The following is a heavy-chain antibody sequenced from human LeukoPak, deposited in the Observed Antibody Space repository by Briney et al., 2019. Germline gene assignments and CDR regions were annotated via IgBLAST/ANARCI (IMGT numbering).Heavy chain of an antibody. CDR2: IRYDGSNK. V-gene: IGHV3-30*02. J-gene: IGHJ4*02. D-gene: IGHD3-22*01. CDR1: GLTFSSYG. Sequence: PRGSLRLSCAASGLTFSSYGMHWVRQAPGQGLEWVAFIRYDGSNKYYADSVQGRVTISRDNSKNTLYLQMSSLRAEDTAAYYCAKNYYDRNGSPVEYWGRGALVAVPS. CDR3: AKNYYDRNGSPVEY.